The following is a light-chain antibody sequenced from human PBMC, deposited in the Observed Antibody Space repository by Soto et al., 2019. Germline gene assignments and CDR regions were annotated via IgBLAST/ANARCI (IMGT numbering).Light chain of an antibody. V-gene: IGKV3-15*01. Sequence: EIVMTQSPATLSVSPGERATLSCRASQSVSSYLAWYQQKPGQAPRLLIYGASTRATGIPARFSGSGSGTEFTLTISSLQSEDFAVYYCQQYNNWPRTFGQGTMVEIK. CDR1: QSVSSY. CDR2: GAS. J-gene: IGKJ1*01. CDR3: QQYNNWPRT.